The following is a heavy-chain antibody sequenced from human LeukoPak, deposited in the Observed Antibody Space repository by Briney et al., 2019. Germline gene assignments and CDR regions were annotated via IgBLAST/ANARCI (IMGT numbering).Heavy chain of an antibody. CDR2: IRYDGSTK. CDR3: AGPMGPAAIFGFDY. V-gene: IGHV3-30*02. D-gene: IGHD2-2*01. Sequence: PGGSLRLSCAASGFTLICCGMHWVRQAPGKGLEWVAFIRYDGSTKYYTDSVKGRFTISRDNSRDTLYLQMNGLRAEDTAVYYCAGPMGPAAIFGFDYWGQGTLVTVSS. CDR1: GFTLICCG. J-gene: IGHJ4*02.